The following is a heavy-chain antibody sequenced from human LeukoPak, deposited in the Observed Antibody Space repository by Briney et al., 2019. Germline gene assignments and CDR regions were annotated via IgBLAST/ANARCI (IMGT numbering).Heavy chain of an antibody. CDR2: ISSSSSYI. CDR1: GFTFSSYS. D-gene: IGHD3-22*01. Sequence: GGSLRLSCAASGFTFSSYSMNWVRQAPGKGLEWVSSISSSSSYIYYADSVKGRFTISRDNAKNSLYLQMNSLRAEDTAVYYCARENYYDSSGYYFRYFQHWGQGTLVTVSS. J-gene: IGHJ1*01. CDR3: ARENYYDSSGYYFRYFQH. V-gene: IGHV3-21*01.